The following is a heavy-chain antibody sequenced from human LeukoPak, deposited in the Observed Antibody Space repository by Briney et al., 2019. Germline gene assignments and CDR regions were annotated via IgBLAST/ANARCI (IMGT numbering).Heavy chain of an antibody. J-gene: IGHJ5*02. CDR1: GYTFTSYG. V-gene: IGHV1-18*01. CDR2: ISAYNGNT. CDR3: ATPTSPSYYYDSSGYYYDNWFDP. Sequence: ASVKVSCKASGYTFTSYGYSWVRQAPGQGLEWMGWISAYNGNTKYAQKFQGRVTMTTVTSTSTAYMELRSLTFDDTAVYYCATPTSPSYYYDSSGYYYDNWFDPWGQGTLVTVSS. D-gene: IGHD3-22*01.